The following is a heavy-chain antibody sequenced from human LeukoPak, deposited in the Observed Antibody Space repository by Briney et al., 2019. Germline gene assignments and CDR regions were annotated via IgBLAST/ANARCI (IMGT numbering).Heavy chain of an antibody. CDR1: GFTFSTYG. J-gene: IGHJ4*02. V-gene: IGHV3-30*19. CDR2: ISYDGSNK. D-gene: IGHD6-6*01. Sequence: GGSLRLSCAASGFTFSTYGMHWVRQAPGKGLEWVAVISYDGSNKYYADSVKGRFTISRDNSKNTLYLQMNSLRAEDTAVYYCSGSSSPRNFDYWGQGTLVTVSS. CDR3: SGSSSPRNFDY.